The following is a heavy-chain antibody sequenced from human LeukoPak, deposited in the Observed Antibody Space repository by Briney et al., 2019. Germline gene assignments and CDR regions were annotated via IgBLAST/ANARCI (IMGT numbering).Heavy chain of an antibody. CDR1: GGSFSGYY. J-gene: IGHJ6*02. Sequence: PSETLSLTCAVYGGSFSGYYWSWIRQPPGKGLEWIGEINHSGSTNYNPSLKSRVTISVDTSKNQFPLKLSSVTAADTAVYYCARLCTNGVCYLYYYGMDVWGQGTTVTVSS. CDR3: ARLCTNGVCYLYYYGMDV. CDR2: INHSGST. D-gene: IGHD2-8*01. V-gene: IGHV4-34*01.